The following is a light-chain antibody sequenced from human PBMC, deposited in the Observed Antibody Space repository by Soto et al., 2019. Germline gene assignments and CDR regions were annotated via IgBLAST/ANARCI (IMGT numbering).Light chain of an antibody. V-gene: IGLV2-14*03. CDR3: SSFTRIVGR. J-gene: IGLJ2*01. Sequence: QSALTQPASVSGSPGQTITISCTGAVSEVAGYTYVSWYQQHPGKGPKVIIYDVSNRPLGVSNRFSGSKSGTTGSLTISGLQAEDEADYYCSSFTRIVGRFGGGTKLTV. CDR1: VSEVAGYTY. CDR2: DVS.